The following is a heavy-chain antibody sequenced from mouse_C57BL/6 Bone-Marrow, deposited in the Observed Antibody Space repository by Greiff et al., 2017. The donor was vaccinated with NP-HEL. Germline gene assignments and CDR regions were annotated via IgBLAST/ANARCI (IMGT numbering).Heavy chain of an antibody. CDR1: GYTFTSYG. V-gene: IGHV1-81*01. J-gene: IGHJ3*01. CDR2: IYPRSGNT. Sequence: VKLQESGAELARPGASVKLSCKASGYTFTSYGISWVKQRTGQGLEWIGEIYPRSGNTYYNEKFKGKATLTADKSSSTAYMELRSLTSEYSAVYFCARSGSYYGTPFAYWGQGTLVTVSA. CDR3: ARSGSYYGTPFAY. D-gene: IGHD1-1*02.